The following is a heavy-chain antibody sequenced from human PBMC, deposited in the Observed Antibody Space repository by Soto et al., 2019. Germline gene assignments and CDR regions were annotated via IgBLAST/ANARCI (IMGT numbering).Heavy chain of an antibody. V-gene: IGHV4-39*01. D-gene: IGHD4-17*01. J-gene: IGHJ4*02. CDR2: IYYSGRS. CDR3: ARQRTTVVTQAYFDH. CDR1: GGSITSSSYY. Sequence: SETLSLTCTVSGGSITSSSYYWGWIRQPPGKGLKWIGGIYYSGRSYYNPSLKSRVTMSVDTSKNQFSLTLNSVTAADAAVYYCARQRTTVVTQAYFDHWGQGTLVTVSS.